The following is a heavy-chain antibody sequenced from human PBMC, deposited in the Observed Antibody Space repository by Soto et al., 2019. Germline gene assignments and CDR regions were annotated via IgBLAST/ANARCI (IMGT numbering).Heavy chain of an antibody. CDR2: INSSSSTI. CDR1: GFTFSSYS. Sequence: EVQMVESGGGLVQPGGSLRLSCAASGFTFSSYSMNWVRQAPGKGLEWVSYINSSSSTIYYAHSVKGRSTISRDNAKNSLYLQMNSLRAEDTAVYYCARGYYDSSGYYWVFDYWGQGTLVTVSS. CDR3: ARGYYDSSGYYWVFDY. V-gene: IGHV3-48*01. J-gene: IGHJ4*02. D-gene: IGHD3-22*01.